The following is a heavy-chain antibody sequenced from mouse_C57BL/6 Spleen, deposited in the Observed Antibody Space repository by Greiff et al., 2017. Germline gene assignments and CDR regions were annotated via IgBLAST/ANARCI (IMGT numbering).Heavy chain of an antibody. V-gene: IGHV1-85*01. J-gene: IGHJ2*01. Sequence: QVQLKQSGPELVKPGASVKLSCKASGYTFTSYDIHWVKQRPGQGLEWIGWIYPRDGSTKYNEKFKGKATLTVDTSSSTAYMELHSLTSEDSAVYFCAREEERATVVPFDYWGQGTTLTVSS. D-gene: IGHD1-1*01. CDR1: GYTFTSYD. CDR2: IYPRDGST. CDR3: AREEERATVVPFDY.